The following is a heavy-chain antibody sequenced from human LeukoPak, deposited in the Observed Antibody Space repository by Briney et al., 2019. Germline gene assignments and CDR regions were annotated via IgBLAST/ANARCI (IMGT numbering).Heavy chain of an antibody. D-gene: IGHD6-13*01. CDR3: AKDGSSWYGSDYFDY. V-gene: IGHV3-23*01. J-gene: IGHJ4*02. CDR2: ISGSGGST. Sequence: GGSLRLSCAASGFTFSSYAMSWVRQAPGKELEWVSAISGSGGSTYYADSVKGRFTISRDNSKNTLYLQMNSLRAEDTAVYYCAKDGSSWYGSDYFDYWGQGTLVTVSS. CDR1: GFTFSSYA.